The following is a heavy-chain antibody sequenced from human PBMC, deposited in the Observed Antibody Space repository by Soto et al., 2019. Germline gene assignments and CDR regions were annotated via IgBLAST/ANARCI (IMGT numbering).Heavy chain of an antibody. V-gene: IGHV3-23*01. CDR3: AKDISGPSSGWRDHYYYGMDV. D-gene: IGHD6-19*01. J-gene: IGHJ6*02. CDR1: GFTFSSYA. Sequence: GGSLRLSCAASGFTFSSYAMSWVRQAPGKGLEWVSAISGSGGSTYYADSVKGRFTISRDNSKNTLYLQMNSLRAEDTAVYYCAKDISGPSSGWRDHYYYGMDVWGQGTTVTVSS. CDR2: ISGSGGST.